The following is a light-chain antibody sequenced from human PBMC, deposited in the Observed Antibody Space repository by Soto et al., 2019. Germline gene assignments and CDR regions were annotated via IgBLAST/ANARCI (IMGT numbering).Light chain of an antibody. V-gene: IGLV2-8*01. CDR3: GAYSGSDTFL. Sequence: QSALTQPPSASGSLGQSVTISCTGTSSDVGGYKSVSWYQQHPGKAPKLIIYEVSRRPSGVPNRFSAFKSDNTASLAVSGLQPEDEADYYCGAYSGSDTFLFGGGTKLTVL. CDR1: SSDVGGYKS. CDR2: EVS. J-gene: IGLJ2*01.